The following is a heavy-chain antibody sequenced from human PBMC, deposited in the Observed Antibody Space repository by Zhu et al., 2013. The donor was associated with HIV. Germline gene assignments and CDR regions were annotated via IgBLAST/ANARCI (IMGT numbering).Heavy chain of an antibody. CDR3: ARAARLTAAMRGENMNYYYYGMDV. J-gene: IGHJ6*02. Sequence: QVQLVQSGAEVKKPGSSVKVSCKASGGTFSSYAISWVRQAPGQGLEWMGGIIPIFGTANYAQKFQGRVTITADESTSTAYMELSSLRSEDTAVYYCARAARLTAAMRGENMNYYYYGMDVWGQGTTVTVSS. CDR2: IIPIFGTA. D-gene: IGHD2-2*01. CDR1: GGTFSSYA. V-gene: IGHV1-69*01.